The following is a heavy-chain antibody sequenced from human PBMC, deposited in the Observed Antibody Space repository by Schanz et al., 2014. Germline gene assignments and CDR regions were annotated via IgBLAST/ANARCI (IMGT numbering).Heavy chain of an antibody. CDR2: IVGGGGRT. CDR1: GFTFSTYW. V-gene: IGHV3-74*01. CDR3: AGTYCSSTSCYTGYYYMDV. Sequence: EVQLVESGGGLVQPGGSLRLSCAASGFTFSTYWMHWVRQAPGKGLVWVSSIVGGGGRTYYADSVKGRFTISRDNPKNTLYLQMNSLSAEDTAVYYCAGTYCSSTSCYTGYYYMDVWGKGTTVTVSS. J-gene: IGHJ6*03. D-gene: IGHD2-2*02.